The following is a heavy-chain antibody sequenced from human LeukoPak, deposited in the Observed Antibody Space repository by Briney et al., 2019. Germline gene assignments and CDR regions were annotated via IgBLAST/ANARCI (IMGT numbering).Heavy chain of an antibody. J-gene: IGHJ4*02. Sequence: SETLSLTCAVYGGSFSGYYWSWIRQPPGKGLEWIGEINHSGSTNYNPSLKSRVTISVDTSKNQFSLKLSSVTAADTAVYYCARDKERYSYGAKFDYWGQGTLVTVSS. CDR1: GGSFSGYY. D-gene: IGHD5-18*01. CDR2: INHSGST. V-gene: IGHV4-34*01. CDR3: ARDKERYSYGAKFDY.